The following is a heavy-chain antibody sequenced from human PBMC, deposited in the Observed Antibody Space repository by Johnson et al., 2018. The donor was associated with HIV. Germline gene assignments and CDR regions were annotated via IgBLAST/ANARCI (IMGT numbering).Heavy chain of an antibody. Sequence: VQLVESGGGVVRPGGSLRLSCAASGFTFDDYGMSWVRQAPGKGLEWVGRIKSKTDGGTTDYAAPVKGRFTISRDDSNNLLDLEMNSLKTEDTATYYCTTAGYTFSDAFDIWGHGLMVTVSS. J-gene: IGHJ3*02. V-gene: IGHV3-15*01. CDR3: TTAGYTFSDAFDI. CDR1: GFTFDDYG. CDR2: IKSKTDGGTT. D-gene: IGHD2-2*02.